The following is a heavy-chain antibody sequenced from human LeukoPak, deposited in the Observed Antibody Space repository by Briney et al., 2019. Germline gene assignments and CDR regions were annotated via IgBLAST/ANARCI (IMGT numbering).Heavy chain of an antibody. CDR1: GFTFSSYA. D-gene: IGHD3-22*01. CDR3: ARLADYDSSGYFDY. Sequence: GRSLRLSCAASGFTFSSYAMHWVRQAPGKGLEWVAVISYDGSNKYYADSVKGRFTISRDNSKNTLYLQMNSLRGEDTAVYYCARLADYDSSGYFDYWGQGTLVTVSS. CDR2: ISYDGSNK. J-gene: IGHJ4*02. V-gene: IGHV3-30*04.